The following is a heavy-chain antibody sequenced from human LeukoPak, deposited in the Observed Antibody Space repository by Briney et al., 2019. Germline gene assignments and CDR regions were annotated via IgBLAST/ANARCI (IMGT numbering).Heavy chain of an antibody. J-gene: IGHJ6*02. D-gene: IGHD6-13*01. CDR3: ARHKSSSWYYYGMDV. CDR2: IYYSGST. V-gene: IGHV4-59*08. Sequence: PSQTLSLTCTVSGGSISSYYWSWIRQPPGKGLEWIGYIYYSGSTNYNPSLKSRVTISVDTSKNQFSLKLSSVTAADTAVYYCARHKSSSWYYYGMDVWGQGTTVTVSS. CDR1: GGSISSYY.